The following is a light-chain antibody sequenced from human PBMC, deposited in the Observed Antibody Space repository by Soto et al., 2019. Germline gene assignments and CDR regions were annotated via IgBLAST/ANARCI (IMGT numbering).Light chain of an antibody. CDR3: QQYCNSLT. V-gene: IGKV3-20*01. Sequence: EIVLTQSPGTLSLSPGERVTLSCRASQTVSNRYLAWYQHRPGQAPRLLIYGTSSRASGIPDRFSASGAGTDFILTISRLEPEDCAVYYCQQYCNSLTFGGGTKVEIK. CDR2: GTS. CDR1: QTVSNRY. J-gene: IGKJ4*01.